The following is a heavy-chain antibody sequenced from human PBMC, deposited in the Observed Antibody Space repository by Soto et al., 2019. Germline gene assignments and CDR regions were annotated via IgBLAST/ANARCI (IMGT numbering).Heavy chain of an antibody. CDR2: IIPTFGTA. CDR3: ARESTVVMRPLGYYGMDV. Sequence: ASVKVSCKASGGTFSSYAISWVRQAPGQGLEWMGGIIPTFGTANYAQKFQGRVTITADKSTSTAYMELSSLRSEDTAVYYCARESTVVMRPLGYYGMDVWGQGTTVTVSS. V-gene: IGHV1-69*06. D-gene: IGHD2-15*01. CDR1: GGTFSSYA. J-gene: IGHJ6*02.